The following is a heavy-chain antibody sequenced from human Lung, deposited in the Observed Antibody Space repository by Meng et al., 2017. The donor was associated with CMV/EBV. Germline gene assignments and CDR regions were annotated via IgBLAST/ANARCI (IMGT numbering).Heavy chain of an antibody. J-gene: IGHJ6*02. Sequence: GGSLRLSCAASGFTFSSYSMNWVRQAPGKGLEWVSSIISSSSYIYYADSVKGRFTISRDNAKNSLYLQMNSLRAEDTAVYYCARDLCGYSGYDYPYYYYGMDVWGQGTTVTVSS. CDR2: IISSSSYI. CDR3: ARDLCGYSGYDYPYYYYGMDV. CDR1: GFTFSSYS. D-gene: IGHD5-12*01. V-gene: IGHV3-21*01.